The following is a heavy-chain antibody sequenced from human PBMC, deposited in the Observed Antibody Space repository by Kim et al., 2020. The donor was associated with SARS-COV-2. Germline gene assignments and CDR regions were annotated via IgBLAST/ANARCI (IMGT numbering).Heavy chain of an antibody. D-gene: IGHD3-22*01. Sequence: GGSLRLSCAASGFTVISNYMTWVRQAPGKGLQWVSTIYAGGSTYYADSVKGRFTISIDNSKNTLYLEMNSLRGEDTAMYYCAKSYYDSSGYANHFDHWG. V-gene: IGHV3-53*01. CDR1: GFTVISNY. CDR3: AKSYYDSSGYANHFDH. J-gene: IGHJ4*01. CDR2: IYAGGST.